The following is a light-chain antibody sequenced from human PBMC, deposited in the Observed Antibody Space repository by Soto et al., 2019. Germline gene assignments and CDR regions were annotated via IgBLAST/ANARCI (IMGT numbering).Light chain of an antibody. CDR3: QQYDSFPLT. Sequence: DIQMTQSPSSLSASVGDRVTITCQASQDINKYLNWYQQKPGKAPNLLIYEASYVERGVPSRFSGGGSGTDFTFTISSLQPEDFATYYCQQYDSFPLTFGGGTKVEIK. V-gene: IGKV1-33*01. CDR2: EAS. J-gene: IGKJ4*01. CDR1: QDINKY.